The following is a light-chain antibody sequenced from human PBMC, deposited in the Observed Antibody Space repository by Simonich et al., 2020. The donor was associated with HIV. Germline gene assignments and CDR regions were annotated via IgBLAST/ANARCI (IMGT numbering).Light chain of an antibody. CDR3: QQSYSTPPT. CDR2: AAS. V-gene: IGKV1-39*01. J-gene: IGKJ1*01. CDR1: QSISSY. Sequence: DIQMTQSPSSLSASVGDRVFIPGRASQSISSYLNWYQQKPGEAPKLLFYAASNLQSGVPSRFSGSGSGTDFALTISSLQPEDFATYYCQQSYSTPPTFGQGTKVEIK.